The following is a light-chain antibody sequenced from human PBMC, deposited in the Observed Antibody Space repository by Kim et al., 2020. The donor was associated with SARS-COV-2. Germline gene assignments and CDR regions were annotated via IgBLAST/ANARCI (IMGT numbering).Light chain of an antibody. V-gene: IGLV2-14*03. CDR3: SSYTSSRTWV. J-gene: IGLJ3*02. CDR1: SSDVGGYNC. CDR2: DVS. Sequence: QSALTQPASVSGSPGQSITISCTGTSSDVGGYNCVSWYQQHPGKAPKLMIYDVSNRPSGISTRFSGSKSGNTASLTISGLQAEDEADYYCSSYTSSRTWVFGGGTQLTVL.